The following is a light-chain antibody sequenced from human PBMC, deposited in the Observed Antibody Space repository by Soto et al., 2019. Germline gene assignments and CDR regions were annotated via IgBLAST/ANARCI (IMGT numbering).Light chain of an antibody. CDR3: QQRSNWPIT. CDR1: QDINTY. V-gene: IGKV3D-11*01. CDR2: DAS. J-gene: IGKJ5*01. Sequence: EIVLTQSPSTLSLSPGERATRSCRASQDINTYLAWYQQKPGQAPRLLIYDASNRAKGIPARFRGSGPGTDFTLTISSLEPEDFAVYYCQQRSNWPITFGQGTRLEIK.